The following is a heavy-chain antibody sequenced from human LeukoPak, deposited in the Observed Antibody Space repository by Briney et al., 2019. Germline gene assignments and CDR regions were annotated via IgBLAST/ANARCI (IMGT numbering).Heavy chain of an antibody. Sequence: PGGSLRLSCAASGFTFSRYAMTWVRQAPGKGLEWISTISGSGGSIYYADSVKGRFTISRDNSKNTLYLQMNSLRAEDTAVYYCAASLPNIVVVPATKGPFGYWGQGTLVTVSS. CDR2: ISGSGGSI. D-gene: IGHD2-2*01. J-gene: IGHJ4*02. CDR1: GFTFSRYA. CDR3: AASLPNIVVVPATKGPFGY. V-gene: IGHV3-23*01.